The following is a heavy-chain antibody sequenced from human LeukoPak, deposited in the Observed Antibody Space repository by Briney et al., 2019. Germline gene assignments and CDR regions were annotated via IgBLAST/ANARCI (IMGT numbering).Heavy chain of an antibody. Sequence: GGSLRLSCAASGFTFSSYGMHWVRQAPGKGLEWVAVISYDGSNKYYADSVKGRFTISRDNSKNTLYLQMNSLRAEDTAVYYCAKDNVGTMVRGVMGDIWGQGTMVTVSS. CDR1: GFTFSSYG. D-gene: IGHD3-10*01. V-gene: IGHV3-30*18. J-gene: IGHJ3*02. CDR2: ISYDGSNK. CDR3: AKDNVGTMVRGVMGDI.